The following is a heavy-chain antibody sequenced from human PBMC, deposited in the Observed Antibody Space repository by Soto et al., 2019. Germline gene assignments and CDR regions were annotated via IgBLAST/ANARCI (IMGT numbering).Heavy chain of an antibody. CDR3: ARSGYSFAWGY. V-gene: IGHV3-53*01. Sequence: EVQLVESGGGLIPPGGSLRLSCAASGFLVNSAYMTWVRQAPGKGLEWLSMINSDGSTLYPESVKGRFTISRDNSKNRLDLQMNSLRAEDTAMYYCARSGYSFAWGYWGQGTLVIVTS. J-gene: IGHJ4*02. D-gene: IGHD5-18*01. CDR2: INSDGST. CDR1: GFLVNSAY.